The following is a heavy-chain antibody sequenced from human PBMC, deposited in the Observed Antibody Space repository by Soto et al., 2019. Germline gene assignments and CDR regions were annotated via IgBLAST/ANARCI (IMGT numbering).Heavy chain of an antibody. CDR3: ARVTPGNNLYYFSGLDF. Sequence: GGSLRLSCVASGFTFDTYGIHWVRQAPGKGLQWVALISYEGSNTYYADSVRGRFTISRDNSKNTLYLQMYTLRPEDTGVYYCARVTPGNNLYYFSGLDFWGQGTSVTVSS. CDR1: GFTFDTYG. J-gene: IGHJ6*02. CDR2: ISYEGSNT. V-gene: IGHV3-30-3*01. D-gene: IGHD1-1*01.